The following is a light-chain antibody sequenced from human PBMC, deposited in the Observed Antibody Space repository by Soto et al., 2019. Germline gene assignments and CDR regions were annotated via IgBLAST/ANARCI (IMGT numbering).Light chain of an antibody. V-gene: IGKV1-5*01. CDR3: QQYNSYSQWT. CDR1: QSISSW. CDR2: DAS. J-gene: IGKJ1*01. Sequence: DIQMNQSPSTLSASVGDRVTITCRASQSISSWLAWYQQKPGKAPKLLIYDASSLESGVPSRFSGSGSGTEFTLTISSLQPDDFATYYCQQYNSYSQWTYGQGTKVDIK.